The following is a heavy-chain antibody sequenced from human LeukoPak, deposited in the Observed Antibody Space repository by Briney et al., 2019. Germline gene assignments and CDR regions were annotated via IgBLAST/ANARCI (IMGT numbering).Heavy chain of an antibody. D-gene: IGHD1-26*01. CDR2: FDPEDGET. CDR1: GYTLTELS. J-gene: IGHJ4*02. Sequence: ASVKVSSKVSGYTLTELSMHWVRQAPGKGLEWMGGFDPEDGETIYAQKFQGRVTMTEDTSTDTAYMELSSLRSEDTAVYYCATTPRGGSYYFDYWGQGTLVTVSS. V-gene: IGHV1-24*01. CDR3: ATTPRGGSYYFDY.